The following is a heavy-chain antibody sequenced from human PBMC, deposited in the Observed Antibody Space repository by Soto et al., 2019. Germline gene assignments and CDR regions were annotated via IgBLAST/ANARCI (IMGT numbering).Heavy chain of an antibody. Sequence: GGSLRLSCAASGFTFSSYAMSWVRQAPGKGLEWVSAISGSGGSTYYADSVKGRFTISRDNSKNTLYLQMNSLRAEDTAVYYCAKDRPGDDFWSGYPYNWFDPWGQGTLVTVSS. CDR2: ISGSGGST. CDR1: GFTFSSYA. V-gene: IGHV3-23*01. CDR3: AKDRPGDDFWSGYPYNWFDP. D-gene: IGHD3-3*01. J-gene: IGHJ5*02.